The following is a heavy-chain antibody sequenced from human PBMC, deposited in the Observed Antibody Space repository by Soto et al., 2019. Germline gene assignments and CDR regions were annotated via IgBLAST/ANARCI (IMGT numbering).Heavy chain of an antibody. D-gene: IGHD3-10*01. J-gene: IGHJ3*02. CDR2: IYHSGSI. V-gene: IGHV4-4*02. Sequence: QVQLQESGPGLVKPSGTLSLTCTVSNASISSRKWWTWVRQTPGKGLEWIGEIYHSGSINHNPSLKSRVTVSLEKSKTQFSLKMTSVTAADTAVYYCASKFGELLADAFDIWGQGTVVTVSS. CDR3: ASKFGELLADAFDI. CDR1: NASISSRKW.